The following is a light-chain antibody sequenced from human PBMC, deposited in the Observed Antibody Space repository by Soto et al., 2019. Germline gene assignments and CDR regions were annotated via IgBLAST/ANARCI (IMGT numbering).Light chain of an antibody. V-gene: IGLV2-14*01. CDR1: SSDVGGYSF. CDR3: SSFTSSSTYV. CDR2: DVT. J-gene: IGLJ1*01. Sequence: QSALTQPASVSGSPGQSITISCTGTSSDVGGYSFVSWYQQHPGQAPKLMIYDVTNRPSGVSNRFSGSKSGNTASLTISGLQAEDEADYYCSSFTSSSTYVFGTGTKLTVL.